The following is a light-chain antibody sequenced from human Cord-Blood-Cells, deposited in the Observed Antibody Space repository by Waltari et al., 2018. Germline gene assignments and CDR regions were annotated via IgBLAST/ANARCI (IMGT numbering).Light chain of an antibody. Sequence: QSALTQPASVSGSPGQSITISCTGTSSAVGSYNLVPWYPQHPGKAPKLMIYEVSQRPSGVSNRFSGSKSGNTASLTISGLQAEDEADYYCCSYAGSSTPYVFGTGTKVTVL. CDR1: SSAVGSYNL. V-gene: IGLV2-23*02. CDR3: CSYAGSSTPYV. CDR2: EVS. J-gene: IGLJ1*01.